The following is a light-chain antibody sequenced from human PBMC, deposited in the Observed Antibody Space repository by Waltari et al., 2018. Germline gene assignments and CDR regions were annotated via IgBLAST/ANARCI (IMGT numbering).Light chain of an antibody. V-gene: IGLV1-40*01. CDR3: KSYDSTLNGVV. J-gene: IGLJ2*01. CDR2: ANN. CDR1: SSNLVARDY. Sequence: QSVLTQPPAVSGAPGQTVNISCTGSSSNLVARDYVQWYQYLPGSAPKPHIHANNPRPAAVPHRFSGSNSGTSVPLTITGLQAEAEAAYYCKSYDSTLNGVVFGRGTKLTVL.